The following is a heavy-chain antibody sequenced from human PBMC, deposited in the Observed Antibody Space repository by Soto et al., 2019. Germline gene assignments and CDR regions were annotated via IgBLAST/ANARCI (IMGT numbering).Heavy chain of an antibody. CDR3: ARDYLSSKPSLSYFDY. D-gene: IGHD2-2*01. V-gene: IGHV1-18*01. J-gene: IGHJ4*02. Sequence: GASVKVSCKASGYSFTSNGISWVRQAPGQGLEWMGWISVVDGNANYAQKLQGRVTMTRDKSTSTVYMELSSLRSEDAAVYFCARDYLSSKPSLSYFDYWGRGALVTVSS. CDR1: GYSFTSNG. CDR2: ISVVDGNA.